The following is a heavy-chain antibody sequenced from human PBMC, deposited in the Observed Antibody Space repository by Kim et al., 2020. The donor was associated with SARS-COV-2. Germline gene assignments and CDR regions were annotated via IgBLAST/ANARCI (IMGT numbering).Heavy chain of an antibody. D-gene: IGHD3-9*01. V-gene: IGHV3-15*01. CDR3: TTYILDILTGYYPNFDY. J-gene: IGHJ4*02. CDR1: GFTFSNAW. Sequence: GGSLRLSCAASGFTFSNAWMSWVRQAPGKGLEWVGRIKSKTDGGTTDYAAPVKGRFTISRDDSKNTLYLQMNSLKTEDTAVYYCTTYILDILTGYYPNFDYWGQGTLVTVSS. CDR2: IKSKTDGGTT.